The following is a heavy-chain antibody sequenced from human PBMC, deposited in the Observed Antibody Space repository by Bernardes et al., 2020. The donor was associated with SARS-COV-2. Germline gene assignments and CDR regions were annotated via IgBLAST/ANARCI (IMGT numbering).Heavy chain of an antibody. CDR2: INPNSGDT. J-gene: IGHJ4*02. D-gene: IGHD4-17*01. CDR3: ARDLMGAVTPANDY. Sequence: ASVKVSCKASGYTFTGFYLHWVRQAPGQGLEWMGWINPNSGDTKYAQNFQGRVTMTRDTSISTAYIELTGLRSDDTAVYYCARDLMGAVTPANDYWGQGTLVTVSS. CDR1: GYTFTGFY. V-gene: IGHV1-2*02.